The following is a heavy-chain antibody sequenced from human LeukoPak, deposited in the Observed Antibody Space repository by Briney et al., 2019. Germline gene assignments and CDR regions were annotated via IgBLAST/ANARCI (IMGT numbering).Heavy chain of an antibody. CDR2: INHSGST. J-gene: IGHJ6*02. V-gene: IGHV4-34*01. D-gene: IGHD3-3*01. Sequence: SGTLSLTCAVYGGSFSGYYWSWIRQPPGKGLEWIGEINHSGSTNYNPSLKSRVTISVDTSKNQFSLKLSSVTAADTAVYYCAREVWSGYYRAAYYYYGMDVWGQGTTVTVSS. CDR1: GGSFSGYY. CDR3: AREVWSGYYRAAYYYYGMDV.